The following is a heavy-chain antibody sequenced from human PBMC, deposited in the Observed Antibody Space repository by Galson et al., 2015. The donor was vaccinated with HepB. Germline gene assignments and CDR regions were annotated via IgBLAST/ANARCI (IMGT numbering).Heavy chain of an antibody. J-gene: IGHJ1*01. Sequence: SLRHWCAAFGFTLSNYGMSWVRQAPGKGLEWVSTISGSGDNTYYADSVKGRFTISRDNSKNMLFLQMNSLRAEGTAVYYCARHSSGMGSYFQHWGQGTLVTMSS. CDR2: ISGSGDNT. V-gene: IGHV3-23*01. CDR3: ARHSSGMGSYFQH. CDR1: GFTLSNYG. D-gene: IGHD6-6*01.